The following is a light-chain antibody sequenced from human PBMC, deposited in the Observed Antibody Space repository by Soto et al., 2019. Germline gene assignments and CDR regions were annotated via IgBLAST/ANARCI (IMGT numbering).Light chain of an antibody. CDR2: WAS. V-gene: IGKV4-1*01. Sequence: DIVMTQSPDSLAVSLGERATLNCKSSQSVLYSANNKNYLAWYQQKPGQPPKLLIYWASTRESGVPDRFSGSGSGTDFTLTISSLQAEDVAVYFCQQYYTTPRTFGQGNKVELK. J-gene: IGKJ1*01. CDR3: QQYYTTPRT. CDR1: QSVLYSANNKNY.